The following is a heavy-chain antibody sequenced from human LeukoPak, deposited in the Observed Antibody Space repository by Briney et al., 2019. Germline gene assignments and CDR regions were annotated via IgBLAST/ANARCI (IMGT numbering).Heavy chain of an antibody. Sequence: SETLSLTCTVSDGSISSSSYYWGWIRQPPGKGLEWIGSIYYSGSTYYNPSLKSRVTISVDTSKNQFSLKLSSVTAADTAVYYCARLQLVVVAAFDIWGQGTMVTVPS. J-gene: IGHJ3*02. D-gene: IGHD6-6*01. CDR2: IYYSGST. V-gene: IGHV4-39*01. CDR1: DGSISSSSYY. CDR3: ARLQLVVVAAFDI.